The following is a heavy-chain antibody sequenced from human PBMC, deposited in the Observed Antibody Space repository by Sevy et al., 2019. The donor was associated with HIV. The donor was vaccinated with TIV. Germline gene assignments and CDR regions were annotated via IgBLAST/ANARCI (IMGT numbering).Heavy chain of an antibody. D-gene: IGHD1-20*01. J-gene: IGHJ4*02. CDR1: GGSITTGPYY. Sequence: SETLSLTFSISGGSITTGPYYWAWIRQSPGKGPEWLGSMYGTVEPNGNTYYNPTLKTRIDMSMDKSNNRFALSLRSVIAADTAVYFCAKSLKAWYDFPAFDHWSQGIPVTVSS. CDR2: MYGTVEPNGNT. V-gene: IGHV4-39*02. CDR3: AKSLKAWYDFPAFDH.